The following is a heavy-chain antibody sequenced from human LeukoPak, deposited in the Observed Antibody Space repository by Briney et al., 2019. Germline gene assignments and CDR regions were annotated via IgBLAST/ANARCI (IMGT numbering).Heavy chain of an antibody. D-gene: IGHD6-6*01. CDR1: VFTFSAST. CDR3: ARDVRPDY. Sequence: GGSLTLSCAASVFTFSASTMNWVRQAPGKGLEWVSSISTSSTYIYYADSLMGRFTISRDNAKNSLYLHMNSLRAEDTAVYYCARDVRPDYWGQGTLVTVST. J-gene: IGHJ4*02. V-gene: IGHV3-21*01. CDR2: ISTSSTYI.